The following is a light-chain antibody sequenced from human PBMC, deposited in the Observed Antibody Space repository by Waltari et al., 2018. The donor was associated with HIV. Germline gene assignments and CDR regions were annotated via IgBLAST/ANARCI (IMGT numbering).Light chain of an antibody. CDR2: DTS. CDR1: TGAVTSGHY. CDR3: LFSFGGFRV. V-gene: IGLV7-46*01. Sequence: QAVVTPEPSLTVSPGGTATLTCGSSTGAVTSGHYPYWFQQKPGQAPRTLIFDTSNKHSWTPARFSGSLLGGKAALTLSGAQPEDEADYYCLFSFGGFRVFGGGTKVTVL. J-gene: IGLJ3*02.